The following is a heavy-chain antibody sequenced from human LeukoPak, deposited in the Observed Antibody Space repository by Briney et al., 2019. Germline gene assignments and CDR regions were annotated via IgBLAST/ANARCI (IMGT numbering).Heavy chain of an antibody. J-gene: IGHJ3*02. V-gene: IGHV4-39*07. CDR2: IYYSGST. D-gene: IGHD3-22*01. CDR3: ASRYYDPRPVDAFDI. CDR1: GGSISSSSYY. Sequence: KPSETLSLTCTVSGGSISSSSYYWGWIRQPPGKGLEWIGSIYYSGSTYYNPSLKSRVTISVDKSKNQFSLKLSSVTAADTAVYYCASRYYDPRPVDAFDIWGQGTMVTVSS.